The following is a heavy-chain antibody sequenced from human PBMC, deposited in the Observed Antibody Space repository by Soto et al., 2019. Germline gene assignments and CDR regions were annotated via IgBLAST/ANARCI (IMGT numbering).Heavy chain of an antibody. J-gene: IGHJ6*02. CDR3: ASESSSSLSPPAYGMDV. V-gene: IGHV3-33*01. CDR1: GFTFSSYG. Sequence: LRLSCAASGFTFSSYGMHWVRQAPGKGLEWVAVIWYDGSNKYYADSVKGRFTISRDNSKNTLYLQMNSLRAEDTAVYYCASESSSSLSPPAYGMDVWGQGTTVTVSS. CDR2: IWYDGSNK. D-gene: IGHD6-6*01.